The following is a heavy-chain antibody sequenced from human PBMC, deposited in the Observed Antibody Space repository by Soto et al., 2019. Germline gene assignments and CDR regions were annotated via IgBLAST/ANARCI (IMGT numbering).Heavy chain of an antibody. CDR2: ISSSSSYI. Sequence: EVQLVESGGGRVKPGGSLRLSCAASGFTFSSYSMNWVRQAPGKGLEWVSSISSSSSYIYYADSVKGRFTISRDNAKNSLYLQMNSLRAEDTAVYYCARGYLEYFYYYGIEVWGQWTTVTVSS. D-gene: IGHD3-3*01. V-gene: IGHV3-21*01. J-gene: IGHJ6*02. CDR1: GFTFSSYS. CDR3: ARGYLEYFYYYGIEV.